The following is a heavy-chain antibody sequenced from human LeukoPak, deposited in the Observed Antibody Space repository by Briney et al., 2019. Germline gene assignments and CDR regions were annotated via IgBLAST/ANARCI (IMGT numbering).Heavy chain of an antibody. CDR2: ISYDGSNK. J-gene: IGHJ5*02. D-gene: IGHD3-10*01. Sequence: GGSLRLSCAASGFTFSSYGMHWVHQAPGKGLEWVAVISYDGSNKHYADSVKGRFTISRDNSKNTLYLQMNSLRAEDTAVYYCAKDHLGSGKRGVIIPTRYNWFDPWGQGTLVTVSS. CDR1: GFTFSSYG. V-gene: IGHV3-30*18. CDR3: AKDHLGSGKRGVIIPTRYNWFDP.